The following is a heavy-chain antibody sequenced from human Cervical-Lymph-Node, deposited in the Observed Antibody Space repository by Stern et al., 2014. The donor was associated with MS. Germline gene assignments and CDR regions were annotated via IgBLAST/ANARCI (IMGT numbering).Heavy chain of an antibody. CDR3: SRETGATEEYYFDY. CDR2: IRSKPYGGTP. CDR1: GFTFGDYA. V-gene: IGHV3-49*03. Sequence: EVQLVESGGGLVQPGRSLRLSCTASGFTFGDYAMSWFRQAPGKGLEWVGFIRSKPYGGTPAYGAYVRGRFTISRDDSKSIAYLQMNSLKTEDTALYYCSRETGATEEYYFDYWGQGALVTVSS. D-gene: IGHD1-26*01. J-gene: IGHJ4*02.